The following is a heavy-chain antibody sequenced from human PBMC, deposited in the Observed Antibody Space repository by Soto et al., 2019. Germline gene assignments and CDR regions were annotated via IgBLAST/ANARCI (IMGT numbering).Heavy chain of an antibody. J-gene: IGHJ5*02. CDR2: IYPGDSDT. V-gene: IGHV5-51*01. D-gene: IGHD6-6*01. Sequence: PGESLKISCKGSGYSFTSYWIGWVRQMPGKGLEWMGIIYPGDSDTRYSPSFQGQVTISANKSISTAYLQWSSLKASDTAMYYCARLATGYSSSNWFDPWGQGTLVTVSS. CDR1: GYSFTSYW. CDR3: ARLATGYSSSNWFDP.